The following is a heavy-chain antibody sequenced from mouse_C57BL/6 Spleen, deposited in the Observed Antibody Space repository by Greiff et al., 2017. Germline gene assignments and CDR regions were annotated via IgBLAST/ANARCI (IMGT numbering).Heavy chain of an antibody. CDR3: ARGDGGNYYFDY. J-gene: IGHJ2*01. V-gene: IGHV1-52*01. CDR2: IDPSDSET. Sequence: QVQLQQPGAELVRPGSSVKLSCKASGYTFTSYWMHWVKQRPIQGLEWIGNIDPSDSETHYNQKFKDKATLTVDKSSTTAYLQLSSLTSEDSAVYYSARGDGGNYYFDYWGQGTTLTVSS. CDR1: GYTFTSYW. D-gene: IGHD1-1*02.